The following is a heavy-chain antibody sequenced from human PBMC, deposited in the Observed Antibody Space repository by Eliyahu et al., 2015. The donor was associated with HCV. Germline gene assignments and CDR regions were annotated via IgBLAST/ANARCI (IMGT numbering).Heavy chain of an antibody. CDR1: GGSIXDYY. V-gene: IGHV4-4*07. Sequence: QVQLQESGPGLVKPSETLSLTCTVSGGSIXDYYWNWIRQPAGKGLEWIGRIYASGITNYNPSLKSRVTMSVDTSKSQFSLKLSSVTAADTAVYYCATAIDYAASGNYYLDYWGQGNLVTVSS. J-gene: IGHJ4*02. D-gene: IGHD4/OR15-4a*01. CDR3: ATAIDYAASGNYYLDY. CDR2: IYASGIT.